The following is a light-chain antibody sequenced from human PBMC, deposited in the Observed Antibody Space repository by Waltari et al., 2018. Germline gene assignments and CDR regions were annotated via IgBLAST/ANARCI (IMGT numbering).Light chain of an antibody. J-gene: IGLJ1*01. CDR2: DTY. Sequence: QSVLTQPPSVSATPGPKVTIYCSGSTSNIGNEFVSWYQQLPGTVPKLLVYDTYKRPSGIPDRFSGSKSGTSATLDITGLQTGDEAHYYCGAWDTSLTAYVFGTGTEVTVL. CDR3: GAWDTSLTAYV. V-gene: IGLV1-51*01. CDR1: TSNIGNEF.